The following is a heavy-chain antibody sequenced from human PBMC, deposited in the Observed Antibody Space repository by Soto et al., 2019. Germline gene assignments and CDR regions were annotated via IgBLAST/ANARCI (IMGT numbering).Heavy chain of an antibody. CDR3: ARAHGSGWGAFDI. D-gene: IGHD3-10*01. CDR2: IYHSGST. V-gene: IGHV4-30-2*01. Sequence: SWIRQPPGKGLEWIGYIYHSGSTYYNPSLKSRVTISVDRSKNQFSLKLSSVTAADTAVYYCARAHGSGWGAFDIWGQGTMVTVSS. J-gene: IGHJ3*02.